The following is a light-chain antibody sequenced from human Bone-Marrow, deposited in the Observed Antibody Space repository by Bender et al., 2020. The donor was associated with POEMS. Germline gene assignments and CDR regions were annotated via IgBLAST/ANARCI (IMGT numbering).Light chain of an antibody. CDR1: SSNIGAHA. V-gene: IGLV1-44*01. CDR3: CSYAGTNTWV. Sequence: QSVLTQPPSASGTPGQRVTISCSGGSSNIGAHAVNWYQHLPGTAPKLLIYSSHRRPSEVPDRFSGSRSGTSASLAISGLQAEDEAAYHCCSYAGTNTWVFGGGTKLTVL. CDR2: SSH. J-gene: IGLJ3*02.